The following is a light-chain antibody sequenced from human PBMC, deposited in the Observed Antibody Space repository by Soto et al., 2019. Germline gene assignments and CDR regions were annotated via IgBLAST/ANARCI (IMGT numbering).Light chain of an antibody. CDR3: QHYDTFPYT. Sequence: DIQMTQSPSSLSAYVGDRVTITCQASQDITTFLNWYQQKPGKAPKLLIYGASSLETGVPSRFSGSGSGTDFTFIITSLQPEDIATYYCQHYDTFPYTFGQGTKLEIK. J-gene: IGKJ2*01. V-gene: IGKV1-33*01. CDR2: GAS. CDR1: QDITTF.